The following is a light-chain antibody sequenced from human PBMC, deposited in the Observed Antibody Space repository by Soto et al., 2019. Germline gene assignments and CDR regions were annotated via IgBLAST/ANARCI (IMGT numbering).Light chain of an antibody. Sequence: ENVLTQSPGTLSLSPGDTATLSCRASQTIFNSYLAWYQQKPGQAPRLLIYGASSRATGIPDRFSGGGSGTYFPLTITRLGPEGFAVYYLQQDGSSYTFGQGTKLEMK. CDR1: QTIFNSY. V-gene: IGKV3-20*01. CDR3: QQDGSSYT. CDR2: GAS. J-gene: IGKJ2*01.